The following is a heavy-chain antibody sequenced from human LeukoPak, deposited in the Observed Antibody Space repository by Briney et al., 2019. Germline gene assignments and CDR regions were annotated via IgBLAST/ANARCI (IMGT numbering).Heavy chain of an antibody. D-gene: IGHD3-3*01. J-gene: IGHJ4*02. CDR2: IYYSGST. CDR3: ARGPRGPYYDFWSGYGRGTGGFDY. V-gene: IGHV4-39*07. CDR1: GGSISSSSYY. Sequence: SETLSLTCTVSGGSISSSSYYWGWIRQPPGKGLEWIGSIYYSGSTYYNPSLKSRVTISVDTSKNQFSLKLSSVTAADTAVYYCARGPRGPYYDFWSGYGRGTGGFDYWGQGTLVTVSS.